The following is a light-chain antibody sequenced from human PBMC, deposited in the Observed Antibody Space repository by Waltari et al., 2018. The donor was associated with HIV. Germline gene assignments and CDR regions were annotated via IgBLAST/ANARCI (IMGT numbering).Light chain of an antibody. CDR1: QRVSNNY. CDR2: DAS. Sequence: EIVLTQSPATLSLSPGERATLSCGDSQRVSNNYLAWYQQKPGLPPRLLIYDASRRAAGIPDRVTGSGSGTDFTLTSNRLETEDFAVYYCHQYGSSISYSFGQGTKLEIK. J-gene: IGKJ2*03. V-gene: IGKV3D-20*01. CDR3: HQYGSSISYS.